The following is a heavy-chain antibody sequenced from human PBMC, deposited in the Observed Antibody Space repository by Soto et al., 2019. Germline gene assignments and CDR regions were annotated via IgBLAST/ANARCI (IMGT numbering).Heavy chain of an antibody. J-gene: IGHJ4*02. Sequence: SGPTLVNPTETLTLTCTVSGFSLSNARMGVSWIRQPPGKALEWLAHIFSNDEKSYSTSLKSRLTISKDTSKSQVVLTTTNMDPVDTATYYCARNDILTGPFDYWGQGTLVTVSS. CDR3: ARNDILTGPFDY. D-gene: IGHD3-9*01. V-gene: IGHV2-26*01. CDR2: IFSNDEK. CDR1: GFSLSNARMG.